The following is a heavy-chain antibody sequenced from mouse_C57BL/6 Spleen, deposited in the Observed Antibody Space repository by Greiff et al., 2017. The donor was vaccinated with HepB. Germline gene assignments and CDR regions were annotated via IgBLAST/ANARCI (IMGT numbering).Heavy chain of an antibody. CDR3: TRRGELYYFDY. V-gene: IGHV1-15*01. CDR1: GYTFTDYE. Sequence: QVQLQQSGAELVRPGASVTLSCKASGYTFTDYEMHWVKQTPVHGLEWIGAIDPETGGTAYNQKFKGKAILTADKSSSTAYMELRSLTSEDSAVYYCTRRGELYYFDYWGQGTTLTVSS. CDR2: IDPETGGT. J-gene: IGHJ2*01.